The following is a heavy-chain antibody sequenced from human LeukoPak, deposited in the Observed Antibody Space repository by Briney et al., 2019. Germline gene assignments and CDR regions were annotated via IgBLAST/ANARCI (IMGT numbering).Heavy chain of an antibody. CDR3: ARAYYYGSGSPSNEGYYYGMDV. Sequence: GGSLRLSCAASGFTFSSYSMNWVRQAPGKGLEWVSSISSSSSYIYYADSVKGRFTISRDNAKNSLYLQMNCLRAEDTAVYYCARAYYYGSGSPSNEGYYYGMDVWGQGTTVTVSS. J-gene: IGHJ6*02. CDR2: ISSSSSYI. D-gene: IGHD3-10*01. V-gene: IGHV3-21*01. CDR1: GFTFSSYS.